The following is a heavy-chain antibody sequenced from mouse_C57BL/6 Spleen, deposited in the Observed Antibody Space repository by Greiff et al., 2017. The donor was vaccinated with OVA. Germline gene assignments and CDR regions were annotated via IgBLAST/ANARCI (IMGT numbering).Heavy chain of an antibody. V-gene: IGHV1-26*01. CDR2: INPNNGGT. J-gene: IGHJ3*01. D-gene: IGHD4-1*01. CDR3: AREGNYYWDGD. CDR1: GYTFTDYY. Sequence: VQLQQPGPELVKPGASVKISCKASGYTFTDYYMNWVKQSHGKSLEWIGDINPNNGGTSYNQKFKGKATLTVDKSSSTAYMELRSLTSEDSAVYYCAREGNYYWDGDWGQGTLVTVSA.